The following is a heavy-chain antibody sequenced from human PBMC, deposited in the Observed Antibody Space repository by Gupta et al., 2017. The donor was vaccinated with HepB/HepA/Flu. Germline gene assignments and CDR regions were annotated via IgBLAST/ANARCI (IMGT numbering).Heavy chain of an antibody. CDR3: ARVDFKGSRVIAPRLPDY. J-gene: IGHJ4*02. V-gene: IGHV3-20*04. CDR1: GFSFGDYG. Sequence: EVQLVESGGGVVRPGGSLRLSCAACGFSFGDYGMSWVRQAPGKGLEWVAGINWNGGSTGYADSVKGRVTISRDNAKNSLYRQMNSLRAEETALYYCARVDFKGSRVIAPRLPDYWGQGTLVTVSS. CDR2: INWNGGST. D-gene: IGHD6-6*01.